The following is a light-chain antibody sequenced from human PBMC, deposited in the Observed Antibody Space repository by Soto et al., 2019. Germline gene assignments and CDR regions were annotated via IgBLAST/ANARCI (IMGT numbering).Light chain of an antibody. CDR2: DAS. J-gene: IGKJ1*01. V-gene: IGKV3-11*01. CDR3: QQRSNWPPT. Sequence: EIVLTQSPATLSLSPGERATLSCRASQSVSSYLAWYQQKTGQAPRLLIYDASNRATGIPARFSGSGSGTDFTLTISNLEPEDFSVYYCQQRSNWPPTFGQGPKVEIK. CDR1: QSVSSY.